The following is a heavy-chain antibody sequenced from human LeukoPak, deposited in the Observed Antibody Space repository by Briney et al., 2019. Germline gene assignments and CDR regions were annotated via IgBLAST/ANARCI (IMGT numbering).Heavy chain of an antibody. CDR2: ISSDSGTR. CDR1: GLTFSTYS. Sequence: PGGSLRLSCGASGLTFSTYSMNWVRQAPGKGREWVSYISSDSGTRYYADSVKGRFTISRDNAKNSLYLQMNSLRAEDTAVYYCAKTTNQFGDLPPDYWGQGTLVTVSS. CDR3: AKTTNQFGDLPPDY. V-gene: IGHV3-48*01. J-gene: IGHJ4*02. D-gene: IGHD3-10*01.